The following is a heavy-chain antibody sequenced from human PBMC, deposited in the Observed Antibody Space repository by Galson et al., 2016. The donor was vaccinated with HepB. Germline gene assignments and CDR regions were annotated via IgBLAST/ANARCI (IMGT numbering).Heavy chain of an antibody. D-gene: IGHD5-18*01. CDR2: VFHNGST. Sequence: ETLSLTCTVSGGSISTDYWTWIRQAPGRGLEWIGYVFHNGSTYYNPSLQSRVTISVDTSKNQFSLKMSSVTAADTAVYYCARRFRYTYGPPYGMDVWGQGTTVTVSS. V-gene: IGHV4-59*08. CDR3: ARRFRYTYGPPYGMDV. CDR1: GGSISTDY. J-gene: IGHJ6*02.